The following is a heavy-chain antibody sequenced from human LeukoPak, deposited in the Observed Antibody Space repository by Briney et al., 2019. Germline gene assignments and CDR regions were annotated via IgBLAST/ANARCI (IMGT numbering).Heavy chain of an antibody. Sequence: SETLSLTCAVYGGSFSGHYWSWIRQPPGKGLEWIGEINHSGSTNYNPSLKSRVTISVDTSKNQFSLKLSSVTAADTAVYYCAGPPGGMNRFHPWGQGTLVNGPS. CDR1: GGSFSGHY. D-gene: IGHD3-16*01. CDR2: INHSGST. V-gene: IGHV4-34*01. CDR3: AGPPGGMNRFHP. J-gene: IGHJ5*02.